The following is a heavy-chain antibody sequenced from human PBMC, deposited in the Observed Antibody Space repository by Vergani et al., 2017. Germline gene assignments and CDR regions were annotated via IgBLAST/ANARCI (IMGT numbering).Heavy chain of an antibody. V-gene: IGHV3-30*18. D-gene: IGHD1-14*01. CDR2: ISYDGSNK. J-gene: IGHJ4*02. Sequence: QVQLVESGGGVVQPGRSLRLSCAASGFTFSSYGMHWVRQAPGKGLEWVAVISYDGSNKYYADSLKGRFTISRDNSKNTLYLQMNSLRAEDTAVYYCAKGDARGWWNQGELLDYWGQGTLVTVSS. CDR3: AKGDARGWWNQGELLDY. CDR1: GFTFSSYG.